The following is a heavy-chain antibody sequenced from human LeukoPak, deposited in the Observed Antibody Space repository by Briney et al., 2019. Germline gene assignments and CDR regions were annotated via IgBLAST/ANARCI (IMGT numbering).Heavy chain of an antibody. CDR1: GYTFTSYG. D-gene: IGHD6-6*01. Sequence: ASVKVSCKASGYTFTSYGISLVRQAPGQGLEWMGWISAYNGNTNYAQKLQGRVTMTTDTSTSTAYMELRSLRSDDTAVYYCARVTLGIAARSFDPWGQGTLVTVSS. V-gene: IGHV1-18*01. CDR3: ARVTLGIAARSFDP. J-gene: IGHJ5*02. CDR2: ISAYNGNT.